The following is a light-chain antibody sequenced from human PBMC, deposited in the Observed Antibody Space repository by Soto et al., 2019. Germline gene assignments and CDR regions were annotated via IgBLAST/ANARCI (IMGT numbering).Light chain of an antibody. CDR3: QMYNRSPYS. J-gene: IGKJ2*01. V-gene: IGKV1-27*01. Sequence: DIQMTQSPSSLSASVGDRVTITCRASQDISNYLAWYQQKPGKVPELLIYAASSLQTGVPSRFSGGGSGAAFTLTISRLQPEDVATYYCQMYNRSPYSFGQGTKLEI. CDR1: QDISNY. CDR2: AAS.